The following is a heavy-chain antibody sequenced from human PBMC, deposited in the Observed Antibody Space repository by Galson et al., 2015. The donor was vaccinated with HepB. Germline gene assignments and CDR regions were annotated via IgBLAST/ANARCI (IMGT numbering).Heavy chain of an antibody. J-gene: IGHJ4*02. D-gene: IGHD3-22*01. CDR1: GGTFSSYV. Sequence: SVKVSCKASGGTFSSYVLTWVRQAPGQGLEWMGGIIPVFGTTNYAQNFQGRVTITADESTSSAYMELSSLTSEDTAVYYCASYVGYGSSSHYYVGGYYFDHWGQGTLVTVSS. CDR3: ASYVGYGSSSHYYVGGYYFDH. CDR2: IIPVFGTT. V-gene: IGHV1-69*13.